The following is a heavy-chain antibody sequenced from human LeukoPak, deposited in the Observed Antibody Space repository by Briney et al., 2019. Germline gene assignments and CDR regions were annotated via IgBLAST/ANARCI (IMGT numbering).Heavy chain of an antibody. Sequence: GGSLRLSCAASGFTFSSYWMSWVRQAPGKGLEWVANIKQDGSEKYYVDSVEGRFTISRDNAKNSLYLQMNSLRAEDTAVYYCARALGYCSSTSCYISAYFDYWGQGTLVTVSS. J-gene: IGHJ4*02. D-gene: IGHD2-2*02. CDR2: IKQDGSEK. CDR3: ARALGYCSSTSCYISAYFDY. CDR1: GFTFSSYW. V-gene: IGHV3-7*04.